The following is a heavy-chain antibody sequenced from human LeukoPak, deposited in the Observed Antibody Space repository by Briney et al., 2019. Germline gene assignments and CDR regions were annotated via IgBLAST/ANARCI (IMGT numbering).Heavy chain of an antibody. Sequence: SETLSLTCAVSGGSFSGYLWSWILQPPGRGLEWIGEINYNGQTTNYNPSLESRVTISVDRSQNQFSLTLTSVTAADTAVYYCTRSGLTGMRKYPRADYYYYGMDVWGQGTAVTVSS. D-gene: IGHD1-14*01. CDR1: GGSFSGYL. CDR3: TRSGLTGMRKYPRADYYYYGMDV. J-gene: IGHJ6*02. CDR2: INYNGQTT. V-gene: IGHV4-34*01.